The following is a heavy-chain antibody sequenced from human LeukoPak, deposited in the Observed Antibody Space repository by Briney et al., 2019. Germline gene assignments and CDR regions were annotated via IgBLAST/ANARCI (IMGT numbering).Heavy chain of an antibody. V-gene: IGHV4-30-4*01. D-gene: IGHD2-15*01. CDR1: GGSISSGDYY. CDR3: ARVDRYGGNGDFDY. Sequence: PSETLSLTCTVSGGSISSGDYYWRWIRQPPGKGLEWIGYIYYSGSTYYNPSLKSRVTISVDTSKNQFSLKLSSVTAADTAVYYCARVDRYGGNGDFDYWGQGTLVTVSS. CDR2: IYYSGST. J-gene: IGHJ4*02.